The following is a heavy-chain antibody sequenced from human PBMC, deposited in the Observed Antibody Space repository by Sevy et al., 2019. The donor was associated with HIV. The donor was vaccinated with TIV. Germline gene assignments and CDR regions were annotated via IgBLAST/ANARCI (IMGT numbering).Heavy chain of an antibody. CDR3: AMDPRIYGDYLLAYFDY. CDR2: IGFDGSNK. J-gene: IGHJ4*02. Sequence: GGSLRLSCAASGFTPSSYGMHWVRQAPGKGLEWVAVIGFDGSNKYYADSVKGGFTISRDNSKNTLFLQMDDLRAEDTAVYYGAMDPRIYGDYLLAYFDYWGQGTLVTVSS. D-gene: IGHD4-17*01. V-gene: IGHV3-33*01. CDR1: GFTPSSYG.